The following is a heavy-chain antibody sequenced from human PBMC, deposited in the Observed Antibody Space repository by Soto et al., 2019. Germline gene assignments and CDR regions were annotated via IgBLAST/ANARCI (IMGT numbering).Heavy chain of an antibody. D-gene: IGHD3-22*01. CDR3: ARMYSSGSGWFHP. V-gene: IGHV4-31*03. CDR2: FYSSGSI. J-gene: IGHJ5*02. Sequence: ASETLSLTCSVSGYSITAGGYYWSWIRQHPGKGPEWIGSFYSSGSIIYNPSLKSRVSISGDTSRNQFSMTLTSVTAADTALYYCARMYSSGSGWFHPWGQGTLVTVSS. CDR1: GYSITAGGYY.